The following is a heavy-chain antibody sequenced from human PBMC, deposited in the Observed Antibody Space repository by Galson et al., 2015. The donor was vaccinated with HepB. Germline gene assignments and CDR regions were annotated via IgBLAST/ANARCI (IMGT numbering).Heavy chain of an antibody. CDR2: IYSGGST. Sequence: SLRLSCAASGFTVSSNYMNWVRQAPGKGLEWVSVIYSGGSTYYADSVKGRFTISRDNSKNTLYLQMNSLRAEDTAVYYCARDREMIGTLDYWGQGTLVTVSS. CDR1: GFTVSSNY. J-gene: IGHJ4*02. D-gene: IGHD1-14*01. V-gene: IGHV3-53*01. CDR3: ARDREMIGTLDY.